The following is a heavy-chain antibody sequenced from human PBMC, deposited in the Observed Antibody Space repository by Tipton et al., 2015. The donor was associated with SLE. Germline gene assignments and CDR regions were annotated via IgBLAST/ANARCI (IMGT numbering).Heavy chain of an antibody. CDR1: TDSITNYY. V-gene: IGHV4-59*01. Sequence: TLSLTCTVSTDSITNYYWSWIRQPPGQGVEWIGNIYYTGSTKYNPSLKSRVTISIDTSKNQFSLKMTSMTAADTAVYYCAGAPLGSITGFYFCGRGTLITVSS. CDR2: IYYTGST. D-gene: IGHD5-24*01. CDR3: AGAPLGSITGFYF. J-gene: IGHJ4*01.